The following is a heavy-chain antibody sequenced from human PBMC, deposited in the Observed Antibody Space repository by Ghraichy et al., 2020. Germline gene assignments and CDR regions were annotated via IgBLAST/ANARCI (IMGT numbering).Heavy chain of an antibody. CDR3: ARLDLYDILTGPIAG. V-gene: IGHV4-39*01. J-gene: IGHJ4*02. Sequence: SETLSLTCTVSGGSISSSSYYWGWIRQPPGKGLEWIGSIYYSGSTYYNPSLKSRVTISVDTSKNQFSLKLSSVTAADTAVYYCARLDLYDILTGPIAGWGQGTLVTVSS. D-gene: IGHD3-9*01. CDR1: GGSISSSSYY. CDR2: IYYSGST.